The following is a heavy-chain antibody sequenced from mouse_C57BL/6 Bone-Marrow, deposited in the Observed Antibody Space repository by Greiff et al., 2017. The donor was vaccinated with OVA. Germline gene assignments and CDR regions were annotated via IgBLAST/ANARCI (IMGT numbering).Heavy chain of an antibody. V-gene: IGHV7-3*01. CDR3: ARHYYGRGVGAMDY. Sequence: EVKLVESGGGLVQPGGSLSLSCAASGFTFTDYYMSWVRQPPGKALEWLGFIRNKANGYTTEYSASVKGRFTISRANSQSILYLHTNALRAEDRATYYGARHYYGRGVGAMDYWGQGTSVTVSS. D-gene: IGHD1-1*01. CDR2: IRNKANGYTT. CDR1: GFTFTDYY. J-gene: IGHJ4*01.